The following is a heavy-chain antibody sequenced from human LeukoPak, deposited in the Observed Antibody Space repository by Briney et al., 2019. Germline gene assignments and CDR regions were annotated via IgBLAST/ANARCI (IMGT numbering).Heavy chain of an antibody. CDR3: ARTYSSGWYLLHWFDP. CDR2: INHSGST. V-gene: IGHV4-34*01. J-gene: IGHJ5*02. CDR1: GGSFSGYY. D-gene: IGHD6-19*01. Sequence: PSETLSLTCAVYGGSFSGYYWSWIRQPPGKGLEWIGEINHSGSTNYNPSLKSRVTISVDTSKNQFSLKLSSVTAADTAVYYCARTYSSGWYLLHWFDPWGQGTLVTVSS.